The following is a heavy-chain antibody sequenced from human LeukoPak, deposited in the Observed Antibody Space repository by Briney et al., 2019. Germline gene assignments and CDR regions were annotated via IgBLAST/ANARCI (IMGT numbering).Heavy chain of an antibody. D-gene: IGHD5-12*01. CDR1: GGSFSEYY. CDR3: ARSYSGQPNADAFDI. CDR2: ISHSGST. J-gene: IGHJ3*02. Sequence: SETLSLTCAVYGGSFSEYYWNWIRQPPGKGLEWIGEISHSGSTNYNPSLRSRVTISVDTSKNQFSLRLSSVTAADTAVYYCARSYSGQPNADAFDIWGQGTMVTVSS. V-gene: IGHV4-34*01.